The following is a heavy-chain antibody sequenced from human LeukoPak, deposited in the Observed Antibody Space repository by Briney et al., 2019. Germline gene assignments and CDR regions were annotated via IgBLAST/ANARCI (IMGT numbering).Heavy chain of an antibody. Sequence: PGGSLRLSCVASGVTLSNYAMSWARQAPGKGLEWVSGISSSGSGGNTYYADSVKGRFTISRDSSRNTLFLHMNSLRAEDTAVYSCARGLGYSYGYGIDYWGQGTLVIASS. V-gene: IGHV3-23*01. CDR3: ARGLGYSYGYGIDY. CDR2: ISSSGSGGNT. J-gene: IGHJ4*02. CDR1: GVTLSNYA. D-gene: IGHD5-18*01.